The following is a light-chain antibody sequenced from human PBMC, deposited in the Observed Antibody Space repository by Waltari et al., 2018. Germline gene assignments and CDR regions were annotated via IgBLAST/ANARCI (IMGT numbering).Light chain of an antibody. V-gene: IGKV1-5*03. J-gene: IGKJ4*01. CDR2: KAS. CDR1: QSISKW. CDR3: QQYNSYSLLS. Sequence: DIQMTQSPSTLSASVGDRVIFSCRASQSISKWLAWYQQKPGKAPKLLIYKASTFESGVPSRVSGSGYGTEFTLTISSLQPEDFATYYCQQYNSYSLLSFGGGTKVEIK.